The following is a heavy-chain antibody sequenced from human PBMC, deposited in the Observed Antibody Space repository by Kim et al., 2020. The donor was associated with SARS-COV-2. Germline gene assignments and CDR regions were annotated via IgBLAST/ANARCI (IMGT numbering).Heavy chain of an antibody. J-gene: IGHJ5*02. CDR1: GFIFSHYW. CDR3: APFGFAWLLSP. Sequence: GGSLRLSCEGSGFIFSHYWMHWVRQAPGKGLEWVARISSDGSFTGYADSVKGRFTISRDNAKNTLYLHMYSLRVEDTAVYYCAPFGFAWLLSPWGQGTLVTVSS. CDR2: ISSDGSFT. D-gene: IGHD3-9*01. V-gene: IGHV3-74*01.